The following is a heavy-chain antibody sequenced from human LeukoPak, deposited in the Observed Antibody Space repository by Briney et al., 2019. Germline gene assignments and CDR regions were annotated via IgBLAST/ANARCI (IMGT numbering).Heavy chain of an antibody. D-gene: IGHD4-23*01. CDR1: GFNFGSYS. CDR2: ISSSSSTI. V-gene: IGHV3-48*01. CDR3: ARDRGMVTLYWYFDL. Sequence: GGSLRLSCAASGFNFGSYSMNWVRRAPGKGLEWVSYISSSSSTIYYADSVKGRFTISRDNAKNSLYLQMNSLRAEDTAVYYCARDRGMVTLYWYFDLWGRGTLVTVSS. J-gene: IGHJ2*01.